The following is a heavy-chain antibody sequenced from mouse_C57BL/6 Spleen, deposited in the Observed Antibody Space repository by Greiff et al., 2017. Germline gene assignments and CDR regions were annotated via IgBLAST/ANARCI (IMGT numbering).Heavy chain of an antibody. Sequence: QVQLKESGPGLVAPSQSLSITCTVSGFSLTSYGVHWVRQPPGKGLEWLVVIWSDGSTTYNSALKSRLSISKDNSKSQVFLKMNSLQTDDTAMYYCARHRNYGSSQYYAMDYWGQGTSVTVSS. D-gene: IGHD1-1*01. J-gene: IGHJ4*01. CDR2: IWSDGST. CDR1: GFSLTSYG. V-gene: IGHV2-6-1*01. CDR3: ARHRNYGSSQYYAMDY.